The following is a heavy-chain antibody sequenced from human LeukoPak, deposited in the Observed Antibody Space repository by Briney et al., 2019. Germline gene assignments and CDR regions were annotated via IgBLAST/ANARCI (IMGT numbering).Heavy chain of an antibody. Sequence: PSETLSLTCAVSGGSISSNSYYWGWIRQPPGKGLEWIGSIYYSGSTYYNPSLKSRVTISVDTSKNQFSLKLNSVTAADTAVYFCARDLTLPGSFDYWGQGTLVTVSS. CDR2: IYYSGST. CDR1: GGSISSNSYY. D-gene: IGHD2-15*01. J-gene: IGHJ4*02. V-gene: IGHV4-39*07. CDR3: ARDLTLPGSFDY.